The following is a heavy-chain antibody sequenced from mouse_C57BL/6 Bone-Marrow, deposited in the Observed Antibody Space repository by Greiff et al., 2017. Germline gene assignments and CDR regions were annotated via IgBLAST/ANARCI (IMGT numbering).Heavy chain of an antibody. CDR1: GYTFTSYG. D-gene: IGHD2-2*01. J-gene: IGHJ4*01. CDR3: ARWSYYGCYYYAMDY. V-gene: IGHV1-81*01. Sequence: QVQLQQSGAELARPGASVKLSCKASGYTFTSYGISWVKQRTGQGLEWIGEIYPRSGNTYYNEKFKGKATLTADKSSSTAYMELRSLTSEDPAVYFCARWSYYGCYYYAMDYWGQGTSVTVSS. CDR2: IYPRSGNT.